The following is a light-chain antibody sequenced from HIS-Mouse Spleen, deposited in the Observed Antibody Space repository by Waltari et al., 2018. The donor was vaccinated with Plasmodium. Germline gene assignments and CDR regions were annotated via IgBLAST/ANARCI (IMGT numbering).Light chain of an antibody. Sequence: SYELTQPPSVSVSPGQTASITCSGDKLGDKYACWYQQKPGQSPVLVIYQDSKRPSGIPERVSCSNSGNTATLTISGTQAMDEADYYRQAWDSSTVVFGGGTKLTV. CDR1: KLGDKY. CDR3: QAWDSSTVV. CDR2: QDS. J-gene: IGLJ2*01. V-gene: IGLV3-1*01.